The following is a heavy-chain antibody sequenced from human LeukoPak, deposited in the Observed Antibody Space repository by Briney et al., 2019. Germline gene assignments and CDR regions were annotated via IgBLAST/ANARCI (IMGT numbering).Heavy chain of an antibody. CDR3: ARDHVIAFDN. J-gene: IGHJ4*02. Sequence: GGSLRLSCASSGFTLSAYPINWVRPAPWKGLEWISHIGDTGATDYAVSVKGRFTISRYNDKNSLHLQLSSLRAEDTAVYYCARDHVIAFDNWGQGTLVTVSS. CDR2: IGDTGAT. V-gene: IGHV3-69-1*01. CDR1: GFTLSAYP.